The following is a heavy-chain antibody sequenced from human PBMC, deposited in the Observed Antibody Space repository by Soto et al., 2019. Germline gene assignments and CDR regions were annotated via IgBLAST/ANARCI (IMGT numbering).Heavy chain of an antibody. V-gene: IGHV1-24*01. D-gene: IGHD6-19*01. CDR2: FDPEDGET. CDR1: GDSLTDLS. CDR3: ATDRLLGPGSGWSRWFDP. Sequence: GTSVKVSCEVSGDSLTDLSMHWVRQAPGKGLEWMGGFDPEDGETIYAQKFQGRVTMTEDTSTDTAYMELSSLRSEDTAVYYCATDRLLGPGSGWSRWFDPWGQGTLVTVSS. J-gene: IGHJ5*02.